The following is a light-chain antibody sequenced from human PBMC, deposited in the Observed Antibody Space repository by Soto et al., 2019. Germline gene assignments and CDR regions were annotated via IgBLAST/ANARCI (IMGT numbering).Light chain of an antibody. Sequence: DIVMTQSPLSLAVTPGDPASISCRSSQSLLHSNGYNYFDWYLQKPGQSPQLLIYLGSNRAPGVPDRFNGSGSGTDFTLKISRVEAEDVGLYYCMQALQTPLTFGGGTKVEIK. CDR1: QSLLHSNGYNY. CDR2: LGS. V-gene: IGKV2-28*01. CDR3: MQALQTPLT. J-gene: IGKJ4*01.